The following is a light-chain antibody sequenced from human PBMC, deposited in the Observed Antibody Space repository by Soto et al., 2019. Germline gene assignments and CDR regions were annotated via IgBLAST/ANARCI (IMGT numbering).Light chain of an antibody. Sequence: DIVMTQSPDSLAVSLGERATINCKSSQSILYSSNNKICLAWYQQKPGQPPKLLIYWASTRESGVPDRFSGSGSGTDFTLTISSLQAEDVAVYYCQQYYSTPWTFGQGTKVDIK. J-gene: IGKJ1*01. CDR3: QQYYSTPWT. CDR1: QSILYSSNNKIC. V-gene: IGKV4-1*01. CDR2: WAS.